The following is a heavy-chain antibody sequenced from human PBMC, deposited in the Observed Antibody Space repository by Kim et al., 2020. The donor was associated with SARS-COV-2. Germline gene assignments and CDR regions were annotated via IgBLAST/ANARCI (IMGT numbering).Heavy chain of an antibody. J-gene: IGHJ4*02. CDR1: GFTFSSYC. Sequence: GGSLRLSCAASGFTFSSYCMSWVRQAPGKGLEWVSAISGSSGGRYSEDAVKVRVTISSANSENTLYLQMHIMSVEATSVYYCSNTPPLGYLSDCWCQGT. CDR3: SNTPPLGYLSDC. D-gene: IGHD2-15*01. V-gene: IGHV3-23*01. CDR2: ISGSSGGR.